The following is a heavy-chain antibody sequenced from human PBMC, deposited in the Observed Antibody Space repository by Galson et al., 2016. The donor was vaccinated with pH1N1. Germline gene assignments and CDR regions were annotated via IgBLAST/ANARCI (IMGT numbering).Heavy chain of an antibody. CDR2: INPKTGAT. Sequence: SVKVSCKASGYTFNAYYVHWVRQAPGQGLEWMGWINPKTGATSYVQRFQGRVTMTRDTSIGTVYMELSSLGSDDTAVYYCARVLRTTVFDYWGQGTLVTVSS. J-gene: IGHJ4*02. CDR3: ARVLRTTVFDY. CDR1: GYTFNAYY. V-gene: IGHV1-2*02. D-gene: IGHD4-17*01.